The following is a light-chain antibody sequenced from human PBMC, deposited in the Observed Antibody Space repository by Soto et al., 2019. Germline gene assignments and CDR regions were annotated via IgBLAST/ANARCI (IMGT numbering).Light chain of an antibody. J-gene: IGLJ2*01. V-gene: IGLV2-14*01. CDR3: SSYTGSSTSVV. CDR1: SSDVGGYNY. CDR2: DVS. Sequence: QSALTQPASVSRSPGQSITISCTGTSSDVGGYNYVSWYQQHPVKAPKLMIYDVSNRPSGVSNRFSGSKSGNTAYLTISGLQAEDEADYYCSSYTGSSTSVVFGGGTKLTVL.